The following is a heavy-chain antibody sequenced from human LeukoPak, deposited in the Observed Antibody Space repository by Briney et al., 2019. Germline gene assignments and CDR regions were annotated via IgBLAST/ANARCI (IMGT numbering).Heavy chain of an antibody. D-gene: IGHD2-2*01. CDR3: AKQTHQIVVVPAAVPNWFDP. Sequence: PGGSLRLSCAASGFTFSSYAISWVRQAPGKGLEWVSAISGSGGSTYYADSVKGRFTISRDNSKNTLYLQMNSLRAEDTAVYYCAKQTHQIVVVPAAVPNWFDPWGQGTLVTVSS. V-gene: IGHV3-23*01. J-gene: IGHJ5*02. CDR1: GFTFSSYA. CDR2: ISGSGGST.